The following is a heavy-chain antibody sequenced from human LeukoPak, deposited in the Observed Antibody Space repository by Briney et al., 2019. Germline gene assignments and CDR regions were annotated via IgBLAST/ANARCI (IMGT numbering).Heavy chain of an antibody. CDR3: ARGPLRYFDWGSPNYFDY. Sequence: ASVKVSCKASGYTFTGYYMHWVRQATGQGLEWMGWMNPNSGNTGYAQKFQGRVTMTRNTSISTAYMELSRLRSDDTAVYYCARGPLRYFDWGSPNYFDYWGQGTLVTVSS. V-gene: IGHV1-8*02. D-gene: IGHD3-9*01. CDR2: MNPNSGNT. CDR1: GYTFTGYY. J-gene: IGHJ4*02.